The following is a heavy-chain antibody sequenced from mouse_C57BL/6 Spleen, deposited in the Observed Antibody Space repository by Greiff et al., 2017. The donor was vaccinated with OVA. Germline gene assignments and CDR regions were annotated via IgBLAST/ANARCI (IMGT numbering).Heavy chain of an antibody. D-gene: IGHD3-2*02. V-gene: IGHV10-1*01. CDR2: IRSKSNNYAT. Sequence: EVKLVESGGGLVQPKGSLKLSCAASGFSFNTYAMNWVRQAPGKGLEWVARIRSKSNNYATYYADSVKDRFTISRDDSESMLYLQMNNLKTEDTAMYYCVRSDSSGYHYYAMDYWGQGTSVTVSS. CDR3: VRSDSSGYHYYAMDY. CDR1: GFSFNTYA. J-gene: IGHJ4*01.